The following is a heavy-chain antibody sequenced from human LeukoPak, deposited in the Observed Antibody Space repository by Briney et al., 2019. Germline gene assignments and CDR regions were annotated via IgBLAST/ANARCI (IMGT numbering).Heavy chain of an antibody. Sequence: GGSLRLSCAASGFTFRDYYMSWIRQAPGKGLEWVANIKQDGSEKYYVNSVKGRFTISRDNAKNSLYLQMNSLRAEDTAVYYCARGDYYDSSGYYPNWFDPWGQGTLVTVSS. CDR2: IKQDGSEK. J-gene: IGHJ5*02. CDR1: GFTFRDYY. CDR3: ARGDYYDSSGYYPNWFDP. D-gene: IGHD3-22*01. V-gene: IGHV3-7*01.